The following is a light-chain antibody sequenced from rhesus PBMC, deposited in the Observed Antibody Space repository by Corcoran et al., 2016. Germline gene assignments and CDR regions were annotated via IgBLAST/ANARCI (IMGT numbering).Light chain of an antibody. V-gene: IGKV3-24*04. CDR3: LQSSNWPWT. J-gene: IGKJ1*01. CDR1: QSVSSY. CDR2: GAS. Sequence: EIVMTQSPATLALSPGERATLSCRASQSVSSYLAWYQQKPGQAPRLLIYGASSRATGIPDRFRGSGSGTGFTLTSSSLEPEDVGVYFCLQSSNWPWTFGQGTKVEIK.